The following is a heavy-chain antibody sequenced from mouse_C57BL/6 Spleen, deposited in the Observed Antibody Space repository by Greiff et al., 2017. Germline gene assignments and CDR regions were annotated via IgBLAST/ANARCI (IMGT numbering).Heavy chain of an antibody. D-gene: IGHD1-1*01. CDR1: GYAFTNYL. J-gene: IGHJ4*01. Sequence: QVQLQQSGAELVRPGTSVKLSCKASGYAFTNYLIEWVKQRPGQGLEWIGVINPGSGGTNYNEKFKGKATLTADKSSSTAYMQLSSLTSEDSAVYFCARSGVTTVVTRDAMDYWGQGTSVTVSS. CDR3: ARSGVTTVVTRDAMDY. CDR2: INPGSGGT. V-gene: IGHV1-54*01.